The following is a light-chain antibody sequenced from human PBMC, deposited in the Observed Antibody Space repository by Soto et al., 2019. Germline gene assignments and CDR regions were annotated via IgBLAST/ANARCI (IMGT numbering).Light chain of an antibody. CDR1: HSVSSSY. CDR3: QQYNNWPPT. V-gene: IGKV3-15*01. CDR2: VAC. J-gene: IGKJ1*01. Sequence: EIVMTQSPGTLSLSPGERGTVSCRAKHSVSSSYLGFYQQEPVQSRRLLGSVACTRATWFPARFSGSGSGTELTLTISSLQSEDFAVYYCQQYNNWPPTFGQGTKWIS.